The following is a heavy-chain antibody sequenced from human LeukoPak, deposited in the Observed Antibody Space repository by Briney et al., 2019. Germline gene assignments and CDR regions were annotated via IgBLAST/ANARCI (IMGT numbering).Heavy chain of an antibody. CDR1: GYTFTGYY. J-gene: IGHJ4*02. Sequence: ASVKVSCKASGYTFTGYYMHWVRQAPGQGLEWMGIINPSGGSTSYAQKFQGRVTMTRDTSTSTVYMELSSLRSEDTAVYYCARIDYYDSSGYYRDYWGQGTLVTVSS. CDR2: INPSGGST. D-gene: IGHD3-22*01. V-gene: IGHV1-46*01. CDR3: ARIDYYDSSGYYRDY.